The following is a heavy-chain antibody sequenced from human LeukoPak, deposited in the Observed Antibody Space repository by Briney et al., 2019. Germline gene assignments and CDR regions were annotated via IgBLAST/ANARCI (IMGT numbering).Heavy chain of an antibody. CDR2: ISSSSYI. V-gene: IGHV3-21*01. D-gene: IGHD3-22*01. CDR1: GFTFSTYA. CDR3: ARHVVAVGFDY. Sequence: PGGSLRLSCAASGFTFSTYAMSWVRQAPGKGLEWVSSISSSSYIYYADSVKGRFTISRDNAKNSLYLQMNSLRVEDTAVYYCARHVVAVGFDYWGQGTLVTVSS. J-gene: IGHJ4*02.